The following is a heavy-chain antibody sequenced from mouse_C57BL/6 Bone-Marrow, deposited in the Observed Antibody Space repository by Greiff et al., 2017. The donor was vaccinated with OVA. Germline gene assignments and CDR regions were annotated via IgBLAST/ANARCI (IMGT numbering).Heavy chain of an antibody. J-gene: IGHJ4*01. V-gene: IGHV1-53*01. Sequence: QVQLQQPGTELVKPGASVKLSCKASGYTFTSYWMHWVKQRPGQGLEWIGNINPSNGGTNYNEKFKSKATLTVDKSSSTAYMQLSSLTSEDSAVYYCAREGGITTVDQGMDYWGQGTSVTVSS. D-gene: IGHD1-1*01. CDR3: AREGGITTVDQGMDY. CDR2: INPSNGGT. CDR1: GYTFTSYW.